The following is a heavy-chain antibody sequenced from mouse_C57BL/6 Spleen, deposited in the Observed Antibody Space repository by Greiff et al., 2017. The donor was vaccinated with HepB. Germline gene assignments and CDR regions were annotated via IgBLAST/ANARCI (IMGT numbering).Heavy chain of an antibody. D-gene: IGHD1-1*01. CDR2: IYPGDGDT. Sequence: VKLVESGPELVKPGASVKISCKASGYAFSSSWMNWVKQRPGKGLEWIGRIYPGDGDTNYNGKFKGKATLTADKSSSTAYMQLSSLTSEDSAVYFCGITTVVAHFDYWGQGTTLTVSS. V-gene: IGHV1-82*01. CDR3: GITTVVAHFDY. J-gene: IGHJ2*01. CDR1: GYAFSSSW.